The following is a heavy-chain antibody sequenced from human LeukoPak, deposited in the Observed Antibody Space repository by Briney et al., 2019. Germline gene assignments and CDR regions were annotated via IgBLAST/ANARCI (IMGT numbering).Heavy chain of an antibody. CDR1: GFTVTSNY. D-gene: IGHD3-10*01. CDR2: IYNDGSRT. CDR3: ARDGDSSGSHPHY. Sequence: GGSLRLSCAASGFTVTSNYMSWVRQAPGKGLEWVSLIYNDGSRTYYADSVRGRFTISRDTSEGTVYLQMDSLRPEDTAVYYCARDGDSSGSHPHYWGQGTLVTVSS. V-gene: IGHV3-53*01. J-gene: IGHJ4*02.